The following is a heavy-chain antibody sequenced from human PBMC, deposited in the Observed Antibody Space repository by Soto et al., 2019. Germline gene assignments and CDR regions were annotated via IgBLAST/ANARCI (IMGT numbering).Heavy chain of an antibody. CDR1: GYTFTGYY. CDR2: INPNSGGT. CDR3: ARDSTYGSGSYYYYYGMDV. V-gene: IGHV1-2*02. D-gene: IGHD3-10*01. J-gene: IGHJ6*02. Sequence: ASVKVSCKASGYTFTGYYMHWVRQAPGQGLEWMGWINPNSGGTNYAQKFQGRVTMTRDTPISTAYMELSRLRSDDTAVYYCARDSTYGSGSYYYYYGMDVWGQGTTVTVSS.